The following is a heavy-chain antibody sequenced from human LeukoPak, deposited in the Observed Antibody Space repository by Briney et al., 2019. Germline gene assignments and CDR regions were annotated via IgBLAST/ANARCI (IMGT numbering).Heavy chain of an antibody. CDR1: GFTFSSYS. D-gene: IGHD4-17*01. V-gene: IGHV3-21*01. Sequence: GGSLRLSCAASGFTFSSYSMNWVRQAPGKGLELVSSISSSSSYIYYADSVKGRFTISRDNAKNSLYLQMNSLRAEDTAVYYCARGGDYVPFDYWGQGTLVTVSS. CDR2: ISSSSSYI. J-gene: IGHJ4*02. CDR3: ARGGDYVPFDY.